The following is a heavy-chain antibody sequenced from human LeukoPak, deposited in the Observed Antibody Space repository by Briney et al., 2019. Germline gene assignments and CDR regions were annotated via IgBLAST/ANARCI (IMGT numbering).Heavy chain of an antibody. D-gene: IGHD4-17*01. V-gene: IGHV1-69*05. CDR3: ANTVTSYFDY. CDR2: IIPIFGTA. Sequence: SVKVSCKASGGTFSSYAISWVRQAPGQGLEWMGGIIPIFGTANYAQRFQGRVTMTRDTSISTAYMELSRLRSDDTAVYYCANTVTSYFDYWGQGTLVTASS. J-gene: IGHJ4*02. CDR1: GGTFSSYA.